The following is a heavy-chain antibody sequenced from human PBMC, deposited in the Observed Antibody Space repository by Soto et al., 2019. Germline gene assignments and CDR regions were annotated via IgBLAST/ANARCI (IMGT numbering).Heavy chain of an antibody. V-gene: IGHV3-21*01. CDR1: GLSFSSDS. Sequence: EVQLVESGGGLVKPGGSLRLSCTASGLSFSSDSMNWVRQAPGKGLEWVSSISGSSSYIYYADSVKGRFTISRDNAKNSVYLQMNSRRAEDTAVYYCARGLGYCNVGSCSVACDMWGQGTMVTVSS. CDR2: ISGSSSYI. CDR3: ARGLGYCNVGSCSVACDM. J-gene: IGHJ3*02. D-gene: IGHD2-15*01.